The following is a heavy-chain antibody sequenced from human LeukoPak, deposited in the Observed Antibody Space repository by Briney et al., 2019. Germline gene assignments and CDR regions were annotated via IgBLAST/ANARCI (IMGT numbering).Heavy chain of an antibody. CDR1: GGSISSYY. Sequence: PSETLSLTCTVSGGSISSYYWSWIRQPPGKGLEWIGYIYYSGSTNYNPSLKSRVTISVDTSKNQFSLKLSSVTAADTAVYYCARHDAYSGYAIDVDYFDYWGQGTLVTVSS. J-gene: IGHJ4*02. V-gene: IGHV4-59*08. D-gene: IGHD5-12*01. CDR2: IYYSGST. CDR3: ARHDAYSGYAIDVDYFDY.